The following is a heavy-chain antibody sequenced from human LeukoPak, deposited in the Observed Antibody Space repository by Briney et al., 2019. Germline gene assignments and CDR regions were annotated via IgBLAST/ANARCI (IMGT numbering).Heavy chain of an antibody. V-gene: IGHV3-30*03. D-gene: IGHD6-19*01. J-gene: IGHJ5*02. CDR3: ARRRRSSENWFDP. CDR2: ISYDAKSS. CDR1: GFTFSSYG. Sequence: GGSLRLSCVTSGFTFSSYGMHWVRQVPGKGLQWVAVISYDAKSSYHVDSVKGRFTISRDNSKNTLYLQMNSLRAEDTAVYYCARRRRSSENWFDPWGQGTLDTVSS.